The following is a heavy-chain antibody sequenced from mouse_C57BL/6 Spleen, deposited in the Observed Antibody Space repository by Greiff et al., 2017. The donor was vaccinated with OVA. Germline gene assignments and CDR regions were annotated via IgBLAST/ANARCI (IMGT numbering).Heavy chain of an antibody. CDR1: GYTFTSYW. Sequence: QVQLQQPGAELVMPGASVKLSCKASGYTFTSYWMHWVKQRPGQGLEWIGEIDPSDSYTNYNQKFKGKSTLTVDKSSSTAYMQLSSLTSEDSAVYYCARERGLRRAFYAMDYWGQGTSVTVSS. CDR2: IDPSDSYT. CDR3: ARERGLRRAFYAMDY. D-gene: IGHD2-4*01. V-gene: IGHV1-69*01. J-gene: IGHJ4*01.